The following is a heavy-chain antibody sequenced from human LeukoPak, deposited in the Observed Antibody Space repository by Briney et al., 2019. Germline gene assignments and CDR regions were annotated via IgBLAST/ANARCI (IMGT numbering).Heavy chain of an antibody. CDR2: IYYSGST. D-gene: IGHD3-10*01. Sequence: SETLSLTCTVSGGSIRSSYYYWGWIRQPPGMGLEWIGYIYYSGSTYYNPSLKSRVTISVDTSKNQFSLKLSSVTAADTAVYYCARDLVTMVRGVIVRYFDYWGQGTLVTVSS. J-gene: IGHJ4*02. CDR1: GGSIRSSYYY. V-gene: IGHV4-30-4*08. CDR3: ARDLVTMVRGVIVRYFDY.